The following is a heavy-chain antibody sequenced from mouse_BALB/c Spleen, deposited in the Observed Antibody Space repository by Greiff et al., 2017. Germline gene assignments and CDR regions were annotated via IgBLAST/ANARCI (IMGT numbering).Heavy chain of an antibody. CDR3: ARRGTGTGGVDY. V-gene: IGHV1-4*02. CDR2: INPSSGYT. D-gene: IGHD4-1*01. Sequence: QVQLKESAAELARPGASVKMSCKASGYTFTSYTMHWVKQRPGPGLEWIGYINPSSGYTEYNQKFTDKTTLTADKSSSTTYMQLSRLTSEDPAVYYCARRGTGTGGVDYWGHG. CDR1: GYTFTSYT. J-gene: IGHJ2*01.